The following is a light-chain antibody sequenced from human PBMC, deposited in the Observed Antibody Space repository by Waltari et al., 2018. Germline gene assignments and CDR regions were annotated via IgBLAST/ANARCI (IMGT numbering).Light chain of an antibody. J-gene: IGLJ3*02. CDR2: AYS. Sequence: QSVLTQPPSVSGAPGQSVTIPCTGSSSNIGAGYDVHWYHQPPGGAPKLLIYAYSSRPAGVPDRFYGSKSGSSASLAINGLQSDDEGDYYCQSYDSRLSAVFGGGTRLSVL. CDR3: QSYDSRLSAV. CDR1: SSNIGAGYD. V-gene: IGLV1-40*01.